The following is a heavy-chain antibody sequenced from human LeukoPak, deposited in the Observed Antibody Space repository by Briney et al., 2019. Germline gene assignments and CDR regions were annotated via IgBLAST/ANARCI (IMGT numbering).Heavy chain of an antibody. CDR1: GDSISNYY. CDR3: ARDPLDYSNYAWFDP. J-gene: IGHJ5*02. D-gene: IGHD4-11*01. CDR2: IYPSGST. Sequence: PSETLSLTCTVSGDSISNYYWSSVRQPAGKGLEWVGRIYPSGSTNYNPSLKSRVTMSVDTSKNQCSLKLSSAPAADTAVYYCARDPLDYSNYAWFDPWGQGTLVTVSS. V-gene: IGHV4-4*07.